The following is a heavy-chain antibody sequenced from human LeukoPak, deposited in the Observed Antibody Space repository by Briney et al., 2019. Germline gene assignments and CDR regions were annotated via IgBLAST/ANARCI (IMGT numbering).Heavy chain of an antibody. CDR1: GFTFSSYA. Sequence: PGRSLRLSCAASGFTFSSYAMHWVRQAPGKGLEWVAVISYDGSNKYYADSVKGRFTISRDNSKNTLYPQMNSLRAEDTAVYYCVRDLADIVVVPAAIHYYYYGMDVWGQGTTVTVSS. D-gene: IGHD2-2*02. CDR2: ISYDGSNK. CDR3: VRDLADIVVVPAAIHYYYYGMDV. J-gene: IGHJ6*02. V-gene: IGHV3-30-3*01.